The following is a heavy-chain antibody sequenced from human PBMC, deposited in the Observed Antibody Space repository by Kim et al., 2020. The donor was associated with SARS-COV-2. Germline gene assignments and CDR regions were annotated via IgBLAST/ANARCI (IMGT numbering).Heavy chain of an antibody. Sequence: GGSLRLSCAASGFTFSNAWMNWVRQAPGKGLEWVGRIKSKSNGGTTGYAAPGKGRFTISRDDSKNTLYLQMSSLKTEDTAVYYCTSDLGDYCAGDCYSRVCGLGTTVTVSS. D-gene: IGHD2-21*02. CDR1: GFTFSNAW. J-gene: IGHJ6*02. CDR2: IKSKSNGGTT. V-gene: IGHV3-15*01. CDR3: TSDLGDYCAGDCYSRV.